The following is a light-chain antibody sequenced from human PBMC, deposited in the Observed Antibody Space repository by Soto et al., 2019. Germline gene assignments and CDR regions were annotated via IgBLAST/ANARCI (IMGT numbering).Light chain of an antibody. J-gene: IGKJ5*01. V-gene: IGKV3-20*01. CDR2: GAS. CDR3: QQYGSSPPRT. Sequence: QYTNTLSLSPGERVPLFFEALQSVSSSYLAWYQQKPGQAPRLLIYGASTRATDVPDRFSGSGSGADFTLTISRLEPEDFAVYYCQQYGSSPPRTFGQGTLLEIK. CDR1: QSVSSSY.